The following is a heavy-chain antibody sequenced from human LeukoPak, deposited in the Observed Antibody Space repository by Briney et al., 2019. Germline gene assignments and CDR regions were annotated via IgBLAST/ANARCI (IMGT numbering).Heavy chain of an antibody. CDR2: IYYSGST. V-gene: IGHV4-31*03. CDR3: ARGDGSGSGRWFDP. Sequence: PSQTLSLTCTVSGGSISSGGYYWSWIRQHPGKGLEWIGYIYYSGSTYYNPSLKGRVTISVDRSKNQFSLNLNFVTAADTALYYCARGDGSGSGRWFDPWGQGTLITVSS. CDR1: GGSISSGGYY. D-gene: IGHD3-10*01. J-gene: IGHJ5*02.